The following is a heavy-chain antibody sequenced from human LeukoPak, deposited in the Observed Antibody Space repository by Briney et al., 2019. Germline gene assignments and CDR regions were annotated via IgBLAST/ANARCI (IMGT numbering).Heavy chain of an antibody. D-gene: IGHD3-22*01. CDR1: GYTFTSYG. V-gene: IGHV1-18*01. J-gene: IGHJ4*02. Sequence: AAVKVSFMASGYTFTSYGISWVRQAPGQGLECMGWISAYNGNTNYSQMLHGRVTMTTDTSTSTAYMELRSLRSDDTAVYYCARNLDYYDSSGYSFDYWGQGTLVTVSS. CDR3: ARNLDYYDSSGYSFDY. CDR2: ISAYNGNT.